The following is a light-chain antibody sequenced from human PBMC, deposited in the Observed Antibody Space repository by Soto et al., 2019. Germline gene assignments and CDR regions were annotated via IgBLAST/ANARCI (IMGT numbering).Light chain of an antibody. J-gene: IGKJ5*01. Sequence: DIQMTQSPSSLSASVGESVTFTCRASQSISYSLNWFQQKPGKAPKVLIYAASSLPSGVPSRFSGSGSGTEFTLTISRLEPEDFAVYYCQQYGSSPPITFGQGTRLEIK. V-gene: IGKV1-39*01. CDR3: QQYGSSPPIT. CDR2: AAS. CDR1: QSISYS.